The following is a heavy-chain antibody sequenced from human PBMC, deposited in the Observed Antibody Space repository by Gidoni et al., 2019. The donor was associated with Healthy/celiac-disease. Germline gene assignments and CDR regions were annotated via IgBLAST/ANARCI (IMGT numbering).Heavy chain of an antibody. CDR1: GGSISSYY. Sequence: QVQLQESGPGLVKPSETLSLTCTVSGGSISSYYWSWIRQPPGKGLEWIGYIYYSGSTNYNPSLKSRVTISVDTSKNQFSLKLSSVTAADTAVYYCARGDRAHWFDPWGQGTLVTVSS. V-gene: IGHV4-59*01. J-gene: IGHJ5*02. CDR2: IYYSGST. D-gene: IGHD3-10*01. CDR3: ARGDRAHWFDP.